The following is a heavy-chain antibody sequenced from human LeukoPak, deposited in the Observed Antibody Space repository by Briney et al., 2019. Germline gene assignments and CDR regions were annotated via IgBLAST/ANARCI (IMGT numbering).Heavy chain of an antibody. J-gene: IGHJ4*02. V-gene: IGHV3-33*01. CDR2: IWYDGSNK. CDR3: ARVKYFDWLEDY. CDR1: GFTFSSYG. D-gene: IGHD3-9*01. Sequence: GGSLRLSCAASGFTFSSYGMHWVRQAPGKGLEWVAVIWYDGSNKYYADSVKGRFTISRDNAKNSLYLQMNSLRVEGTAVYYCARVKYFDWLEDYWGQGTLVTVSS.